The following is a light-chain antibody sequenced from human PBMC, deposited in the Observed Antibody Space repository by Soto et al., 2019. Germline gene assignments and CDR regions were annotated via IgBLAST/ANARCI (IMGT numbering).Light chain of an antibody. CDR1: QSASTF. V-gene: IGKV1-5*01. Sequence: DIHMTQSPSTLSASVLDIVTITFLASQSASTFLAWYQQKPGQAPKLLIYDASTLQSGVPSRFSASGSGTEFALTISGLQPDDFAVYYCQQYNRYAVTFDQGTKVDIK. CDR2: DAS. CDR3: QQYNRYAVT. J-gene: IGKJ1*01.